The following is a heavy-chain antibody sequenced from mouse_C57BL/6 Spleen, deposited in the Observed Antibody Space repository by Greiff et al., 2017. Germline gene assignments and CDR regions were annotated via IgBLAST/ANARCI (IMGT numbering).Heavy chain of an antibody. V-gene: IGHV1-15*01. CDR3: TRRPPIYYGNYEGSAMDY. Sequence: QVQLKQSGAELVRPGASVTLSCKASGYTFTDYEMHWVKQTPVHGLEWIGAIDPETGGTAYNQKFKGKAILTADKSSSTAYMELRSLTSEDSAVYYCTRRPPIYYGNYEGSAMDYWGQGTSVTVSS. CDR1: GYTFTDYE. CDR2: IDPETGGT. J-gene: IGHJ4*01. D-gene: IGHD2-1*01.